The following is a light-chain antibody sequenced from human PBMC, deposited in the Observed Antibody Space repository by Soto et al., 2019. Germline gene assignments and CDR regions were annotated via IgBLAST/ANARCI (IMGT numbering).Light chain of an antibody. CDR2: EVS. J-gene: IGLJ1*01. Sequence: QSVLTQPASVSGSPGQSMTISCTGTSSDVGGYNYVSWYQQHPGKASKLMIYEVSNRPSGVSNRLSGSKSGNTASLTISGLQAEDEADYYCSSYTSSSTLVFGTGTKVTVL. CDR3: SSYTSSSTLV. V-gene: IGLV2-14*01. CDR1: SSDVGGYNY.